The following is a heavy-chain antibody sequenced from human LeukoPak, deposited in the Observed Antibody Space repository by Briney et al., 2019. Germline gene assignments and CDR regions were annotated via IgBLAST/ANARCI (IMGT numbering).Heavy chain of an antibody. Sequence: SETLSLTCTVSGGSISSYYWSWIRQHPGKGLEWIGYIYYSGSTYYNPSLKSRVTISVDTSKNQFSLKLSSVTAADTAVYYCARVKGYCSSTSCYEGGWFDPWGQGTLVTVSS. J-gene: IGHJ5*02. CDR2: IYYSGST. CDR1: GGSISSYY. V-gene: IGHV4-59*06. D-gene: IGHD2-2*01. CDR3: ARVKGYCSSTSCYEGGWFDP.